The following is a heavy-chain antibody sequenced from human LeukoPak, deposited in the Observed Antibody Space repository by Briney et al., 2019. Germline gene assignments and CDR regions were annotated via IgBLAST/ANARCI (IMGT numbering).Heavy chain of an antibody. J-gene: IGHJ3*01. D-gene: IGHD5-12*01. Sequence: GGSLRLSCAASGFTFSSCDMNWVRQAPGKGLEWVANIKEDGGQKYYVDSVKGRFTISRDNAKNSLYLQMNSLIAEDTAMYYCVRDGYGGYDYAFDVWGQGTMVTVS. CDR2: IKEDGGQK. CDR1: GFTFSSCD. CDR3: VRDGYGGYDYAFDV. V-gene: IGHV3-7*05.